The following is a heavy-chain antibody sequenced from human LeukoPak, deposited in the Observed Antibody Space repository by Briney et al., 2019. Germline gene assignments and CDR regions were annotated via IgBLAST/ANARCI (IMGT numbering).Heavy chain of an antibody. CDR3: AKESGALGAPLYDY. J-gene: IGHJ4*02. V-gene: IGHV3-74*01. Sequence: QFGGSLRLSCAASGNYWMHWVRQAPGKGLVWVSHINSDGSWTSYADSVKGRFTISRDNSKNMLYLQMNSLRAEDTAVYYCAKESGALGAPLYDYWGQGILVTGSS. CDR1: GNYW. D-gene: IGHD4/OR15-4a*01. CDR2: INSDGSWT.